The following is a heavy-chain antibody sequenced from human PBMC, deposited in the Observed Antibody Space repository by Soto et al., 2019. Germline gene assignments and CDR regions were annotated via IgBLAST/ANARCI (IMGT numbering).Heavy chain of an antibody. D-gene: IGHD2-2*02. Sequence: DSLKISCKGSGYSFTSYWISWVRQMPGKGLEWMGRIDPSDSYTNYSPSFQGHVTISADKSISTAYLQWSSLKASDTAMYYCARPSYCSSTSCYSHGMDVWGQGTTVTVSS. CDR1: GYSFTSYW. J-gene: IGHJ6*02. CDR2: IDPSDSYT. V-gene: IGHV5-10-1*01. CDR3: ARPSYCSSTSCYSHGMDV.